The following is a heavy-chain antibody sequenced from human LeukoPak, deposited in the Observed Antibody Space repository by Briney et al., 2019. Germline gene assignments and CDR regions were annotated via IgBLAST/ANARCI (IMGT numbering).Heavy chain of an antibody. CDR1: GYTFINYD. D-gene: IGHD1-26*01. V-gene: IGHV1-8*01. CDR2: MRPNSGKT. Sequence: GASVKVSCKTSGYTFINYDISWVRQASGQGLEWMGWMRPNSGKTGYAQKFQGGVTMTRNISISTAYMELSSLRFEDTAVYYCARERGGQAGSYFPSWGQGTLVTVSS. J-gene: IGHJ5*02. CDR3: ARERGGQAGSYFPS.